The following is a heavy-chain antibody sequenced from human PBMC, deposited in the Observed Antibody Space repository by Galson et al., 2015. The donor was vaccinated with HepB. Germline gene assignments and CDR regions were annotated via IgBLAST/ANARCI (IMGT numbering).Heavy chain of an antibody. CDR3: ARESRPYGIGDSDV. CDR2: ISVSSGFT. D-gene: IGHD3-10*01. CDR1: GFTFSDYY. J-gene: IGHJ6*02. V-gene: IGHV3-11*05. Sequence: SLRLSCAASGFTFSDYYMSWIRQAPGKGLEWVSYISVSSGFTKYADSVMGRFTISRDNAKNSLYLQMNSLRADDTAVYYCARESRPYGIGDSDVWGLGTTVTVSS.